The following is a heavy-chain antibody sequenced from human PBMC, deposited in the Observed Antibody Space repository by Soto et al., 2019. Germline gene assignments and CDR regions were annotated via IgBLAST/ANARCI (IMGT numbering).Heavy chain of an antibody. CDR1: GFTFSMYW. Sequence: GSLRLSCAASGFTFSMYWMHWGRQGPGKGPEWVSRINDDGISTNYADSVKGRFTISRDNAKNTLYLQMNALRVEDTAVYYCTRGPRSTSTGTGAFWGQGTLVTVSS. CDR3: TRGPRSTSTGTGAF. V-gene: IGHV3-74*01. CDR2: INDDGIST. J-gene: IGHJ4*02. D-gene: IGHD1-1*01.